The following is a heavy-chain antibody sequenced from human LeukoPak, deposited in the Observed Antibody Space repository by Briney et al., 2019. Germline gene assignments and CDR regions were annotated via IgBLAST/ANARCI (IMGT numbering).Heavy chain of an antibody. CDR2: IYYSGST. CDR3: ARPNIRYCSGGACSNDGSDY. V-gene: IGHV4-39*07. CDR1: GVSISSSSYY. J-gene: IGHJ4*02. Sequence: SETLSLTCTVSGVSISSSSYYWGWIRQPPGKGLEWIGSIYYSGSTYYNPSLKRRVTISVDTSKHQFSLKLSSVAAADTAVYYCARPNIRYCSGGACSNDGSDYWGQGTLVTVSS. D-gene: IGHD2-15*01.